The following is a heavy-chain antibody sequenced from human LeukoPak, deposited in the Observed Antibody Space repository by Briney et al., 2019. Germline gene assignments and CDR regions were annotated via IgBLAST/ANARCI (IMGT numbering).Heavy chain of an antibody. J-gene: IGHJ3*02. D-gene: IGHD3-22*01. CDR2: IWSDGTNQ. Sequence: GRSLRLSCVASGFTFSSHGMHWVRQAPGKGLEWGAVIWSDGTNQYFADSVKGRFTISRGNSKNTLYLQMNSLRAEDTAVYYCARARGSSGYSMGAFEIWGQGTMVTVSS. CDR1: GFTFSSHG. CDR3: ARARGSSGYSMGAFEI. V-gene: IGHV3-33*01.